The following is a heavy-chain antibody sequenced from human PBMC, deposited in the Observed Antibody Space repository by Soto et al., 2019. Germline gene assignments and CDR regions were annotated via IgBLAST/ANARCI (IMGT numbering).Heavy chain of an antibody. Sequence: QVHLVQSGAEVKQPGSSVKVSCRASGDAFSNNAITWVRQAPGQGLEWMGGILPLFDRRYFAQRFQGRLTLSADDSTSTVYMELSSLSSEDTAIYYCAREKSRWGSCRGPSEYWGQGTLVTVSS. J-gene: IGHJ4*02. CDR1: GDAFSNNA. CDR3: AREKSRWGSCRGPSEY. V-gene: IGHV1-69*01. D-gene: IGHD3-16*02. CDR2: ILPLFDRR.